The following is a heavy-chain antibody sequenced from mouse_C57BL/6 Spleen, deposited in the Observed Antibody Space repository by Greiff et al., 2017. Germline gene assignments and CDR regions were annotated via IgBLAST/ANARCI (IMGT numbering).Heavy chain of an antibody. V-gene: IGHV2-2*01. CDR1: GFSLTSYG. Sequence: VQLQQSGPGLVQPSQSLSITCTVSGFSLTSYGVHWVRQSPGKGLEWLGVIWSGGSTDYNAAFISRLSISKDNSKSQVFFKMNSLQADDTAIYYCAKLRRRDYFDDWGQGTTLTVSS. D-gene: IGHD2-4*01. CDR3: AKLRRRDYFDD. CDR2: IWSGGST. J-gene: IGHJ2*01.